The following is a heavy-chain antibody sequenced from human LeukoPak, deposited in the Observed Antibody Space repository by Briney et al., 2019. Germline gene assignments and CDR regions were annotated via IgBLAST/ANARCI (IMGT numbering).Heavy chain of an antibody. J-gene: IGHJ4*02. CDR2: IIPILGIA. D-gene: IGHD2-21*02. V-gene: IGHV1-69*04. CDR1: GGTFSSYA. Sequence: SVKVSCKASGGTFSSYAISWVRQAPGQGLEWMGRIIPILGIANYAQKFQGRVTITADKSTSTAYMELSGLRSEDTAVYYCARSAPVVVTATAFDYWGQGTLVTVSS. CDR3: ARSAPVVVTATAFDY.